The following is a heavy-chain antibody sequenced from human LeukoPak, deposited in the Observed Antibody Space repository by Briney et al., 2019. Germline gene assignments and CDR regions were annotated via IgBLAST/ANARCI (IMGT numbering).Heavy chain of an antibody. CDR3: AKGPFVLVVTPVAGWFAP. J-gene: IGHJ5*02. V-gene: IGHV3-23*01. Sequence: GGSLRLSCTASGFDFTNYGMSWVRQAPGKGLEWVSSVSGSGASTNYADSVKGRFTISRDNSNNTLFLQMNSLRAEDTAVYYCAKGPFVLVVTPVAGWFAPWGQGTLVTVSS. CDR2: VSGSGAST. D-gene: IGHD2-8*02. CDR1: GFDFTNYG.